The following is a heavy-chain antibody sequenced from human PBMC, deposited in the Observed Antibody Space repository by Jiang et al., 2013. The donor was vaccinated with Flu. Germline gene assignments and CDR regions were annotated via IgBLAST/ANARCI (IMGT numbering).Heavy chain of an antibody. V-gene: IGHV4-59*01. CDR2: IYYSGST. CDR3: ARWYSSGWHRYTDAFDI. Sequence: LLKPSETLSLTCTVSGGSISSYYWSWIRQPPGKGLEWIGYIYYSGSTNYNPSLKSRVTISVDTSKNQFSLKLSSVTAADTAVYYCARWYSSGWHRYTDAFDIWGQGTMVTVSS. J-gene: IGHJ3*02. CDR1: GGSISSYY. D-gene: IGHD6-19*01.